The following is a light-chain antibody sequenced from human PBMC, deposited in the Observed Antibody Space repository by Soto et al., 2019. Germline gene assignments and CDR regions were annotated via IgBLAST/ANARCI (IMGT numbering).Light chain of an antibody. Sequence: QSALTQPPSASGSPGQSVAISCTGTSSDVGGYNYVSWYQQHPGKAPKLMIYDVTERPPGVPDRFSGSKSGNTASLTVAGVQAEDEDDYYCCSYAGSNNHVLFGGGTKVTVL. J-gene: IGLJ2*01. CDR1: SSDVGGYNY. CDR3: CSYAGSNNHVL. V-gene: IGLV2-8*01. CDR2: DVT.